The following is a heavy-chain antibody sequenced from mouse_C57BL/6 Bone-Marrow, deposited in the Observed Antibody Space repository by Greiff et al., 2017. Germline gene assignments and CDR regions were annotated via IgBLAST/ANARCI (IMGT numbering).Heavy chain of an antibody. CDR3: TRFEYYGSLDY. CDR2: IDPETGGT. Sequence: QVQLKESGAELVRPGASVTLSCKASGYTFTDYEMHWVKQTPVHGLEWIGAIDPETGGTAYNQKFKGKAILTADKSSSTAYMELRSLTSEDAAVDYCTRFEYYGSLDYWGQGTTLTVSA. D-gene: IGHD1-1*01. J-gene: IGHJ2*01. CDR1: GYTFTDYE. V-gene: IGHV1-15*01.